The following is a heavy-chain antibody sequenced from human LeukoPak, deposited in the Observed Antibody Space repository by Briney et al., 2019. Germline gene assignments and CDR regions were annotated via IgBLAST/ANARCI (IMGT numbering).Heavy chain of an antibody. CDR1: GGSFSGYY. V-gene: IGHV4-59*01. D-gene: IGHD4-17*01. CDR3: ARGATVTTGFDS. J-gene: IGHJ4*02. Sequence: PSETLSLTCAVYGGSFSGYYWSWIRQPPGKGLEWIGYIYYTGSTNYNPSLKSRVTISVDTSKNQFSLKLSSVTAADTAVYYCARGATVTTGFDSWGQGTLVTVSS. CDR2: IYYTGST.